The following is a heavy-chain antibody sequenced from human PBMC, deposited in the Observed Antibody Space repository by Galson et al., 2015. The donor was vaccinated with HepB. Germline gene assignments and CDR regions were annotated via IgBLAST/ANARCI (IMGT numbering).Heavy chain of an antibody. CDR3: AKVSGTIYYYGRDV. D-gene: IGHD6-13*01. V-gene: IGHV6-1*01. Sequence: CAISGDSVSNNNAAWDWIRLSPLRGLEWLGRTYYRAKWYSDYGVSVKGRITIKPDTSKNQFSLQLSSVTPEDTAVYYCAKVSGTIYYYGRDVWGQGTTVAFS. CDR2: TYYRAKWYS. CDR1: GDSVSNNNAA. J-gene: IGHJ6*02.